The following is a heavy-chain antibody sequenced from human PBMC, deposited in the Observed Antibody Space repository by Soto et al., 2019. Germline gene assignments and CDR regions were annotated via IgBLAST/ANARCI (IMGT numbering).Heavy chain of an antibody. V-gene: IGHV1-69*01. D-gene: IGHD5-12*01. CDR2: IIPIFGTT. CDR1: GGTFGSNG. Sequence: QVQLVQSGAEVMKPGSSVKVSCKASGGTFGSNGITWARQAPGQGIEWMGGIIPIFGTTNYAQKFQGRVTITADESTSTAYMELSSLSSEDTAVYYCARGTAYSGSALHYKYYYGMDVWGQGTTDTVSS. CDR3: ARGTAYSGSALHYKYYYGMDV. J-gene: IGHJ6*02.